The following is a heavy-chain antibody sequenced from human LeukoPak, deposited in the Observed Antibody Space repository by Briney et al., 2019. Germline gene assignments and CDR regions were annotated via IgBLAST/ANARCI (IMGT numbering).Heavy chain of an antibody. CDR2: VYYSGST. Sequence: SETLSLTCSVSGGSISSSSFYWGWIRQPPGKGLEWIGSVYYSGSTYYNPSLKSRVTISVDKSKNQFSLKLSSVTAADTAVYYCASGVTDPVNFDPWGQGTLVTVSS. CDR1: GGSISSSSFY. CDR3: ASGVTDPVNFDP. V-gene: IGHV4-39*07. J-gene: IGHJ5*02.